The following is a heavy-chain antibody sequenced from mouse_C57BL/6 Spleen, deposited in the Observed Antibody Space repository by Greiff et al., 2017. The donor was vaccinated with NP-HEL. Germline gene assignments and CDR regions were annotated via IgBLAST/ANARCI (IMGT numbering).Heavy chain of an antibody. CDR1: GYSITSGYY. Sequence: EVQLVESGPGLVKPSQSLSLTCSVTGYSITSGYYWNWIRQFPGNQLEWMGYISYDGSSNYNPSLKNRISITRDTSKNQFFLKLNSVTTEDTATYYCARVNYSNYPDYWGQGTTLTVSS. CDR3: ARVNYSNYPDY. CDR2: ISYDGSS. J-gene: IGHJ2*01. V-gene: IGHV3-6*01. D-gene: IGHD2-5*01.